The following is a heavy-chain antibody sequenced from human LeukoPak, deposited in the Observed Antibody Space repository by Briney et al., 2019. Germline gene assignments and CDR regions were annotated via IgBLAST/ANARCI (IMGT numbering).Heavy chain of an antibody. D-gene: IGHD1-26*01. J-gene: IGHJ3*02. Sequence: GGSLRLSCAASGFTFSSYSMNWVRQAPGKGLEWDSSISSSSSYIYYADSVKGRFTISRDNAKNSLYLQMNSLRAEDTAVYYCARVGPQGVGATLSPGADAFDIWGQGTMVTVSS. CDR1: GFTFSSYS. CDR3: ARVGPQGVGATLSPGADAFDI. V-gene: IGHV3-21*01. CDR2: ISSSSSYI.